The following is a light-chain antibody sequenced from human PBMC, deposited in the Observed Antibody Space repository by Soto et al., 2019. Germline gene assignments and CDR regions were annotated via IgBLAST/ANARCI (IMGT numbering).Light chain of an antibody. V-gene: IGLV2-23*02. CDR1: RSDVGGYNL. CDR2: EVS. Sequence: QSVLTQPASVSESPGQSITISCTGTRSDVGGYNLVSWYQHHPRKAPKLVIYEVSERPSGVSYRFSGPKSGNTASLTISGLQAGDEADYYCCSYAGSVDHYVLGTGTKV. CDR3: CSYAGSVDHYV. J-gene: IGLJ1*01.